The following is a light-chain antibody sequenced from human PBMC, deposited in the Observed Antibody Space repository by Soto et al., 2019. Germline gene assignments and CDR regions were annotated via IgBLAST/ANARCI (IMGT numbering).Light chain of an antibody. CDR2: GAS. CDR1: QDIRTS. V-gene: IGKV1-33*01. CDR3: QHYNNLPPFT. Sequence: DIQMTQSPSSLSASVGARVSITCQASQDIRTSLSWFQHKPGRAPQLLIYGASYLETGVPSRFRGSGSGTDFTFTITSLQPEDIATYYCQHYNNLPPFTFGPGTIVDIK. J-gene: IGKJ3*01.